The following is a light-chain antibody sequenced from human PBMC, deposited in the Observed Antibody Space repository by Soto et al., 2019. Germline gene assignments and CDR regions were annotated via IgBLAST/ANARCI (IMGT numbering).Light chain of an antibody. J-gene: IGLJ1*01. CDR3: TSYKSDSTYV. CDR2: DVS. CDR1: STDVGRYNY. V-gene: IGLV2-14*01. Sequence: QSALTQPASVSGSPGQSITISCTGTSTDVGRYNYVSWYQQHPGKAPKLMVYDVSNRPSWVSNRFSGSKSGITASLTISGPQAEDEADYYCTSYKSDSTYVFGTGTKVTVL.